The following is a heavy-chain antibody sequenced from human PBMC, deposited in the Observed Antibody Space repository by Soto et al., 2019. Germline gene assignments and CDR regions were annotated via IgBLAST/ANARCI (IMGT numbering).Heavy chain of an antibody. CDR3: ARRTTVTTFLGGDFDY. D-gene: IGHD4-17*01. CDR2: INHSGST. V-gene: IGHV4-34*01. J-gene: IGHJ4*02. Sequence: SETLSLTCAVYGGSFSGYYWSWIRQPPGKGLEWIGEINHSGSTNYNPSLKSRVTISVDTSKNQFSLKLSSVTAADTAVYYCARRTTVTTFLGGDFDYWGQGTLVTVSS. CDR1: GGSFSGYY.